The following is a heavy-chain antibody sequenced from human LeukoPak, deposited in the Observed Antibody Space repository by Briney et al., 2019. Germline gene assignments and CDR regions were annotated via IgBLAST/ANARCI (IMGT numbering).Heavy chain of an antibody. Sequence: ASVKVSCKASGYTFISYGINWVRQAPGQGLEWMGWISGYNGNTNYAEKFQGRVTMTTDKSTSTVYMELSSLRSEDTAVYYCATVIEMATIPAQYEEYFDYWGQGTLVTVSS. J-gene: IGHJ4*02. CDR1: GYTFISYG. V-gene: IGHV1-18*01. CDR3: ATVIEMATIPAQYEEYFDY. D-gene: IGHD5-24*01. CDR2: ISGYNGNT.